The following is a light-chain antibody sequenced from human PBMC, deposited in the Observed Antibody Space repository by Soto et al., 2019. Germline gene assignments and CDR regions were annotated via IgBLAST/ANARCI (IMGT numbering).Light chain of an antibody. CDR3: SSFAGSNNFPYV. V-gene: IGLV2-8*01. J-gene: IGLJ1*01. CDR2: EIS. Sequence: QSALTQPPSASGSPGQSVTISCTGTSSDVGAYDYVSWYQQHPGKPPKLMIYEISKRPSGVPDRFSGSKSGNTASLTVSGLQAEDEADYYCSSFAGSNNFPYVFGTGTKVTVL. CDR1: SSDVGAYDY.